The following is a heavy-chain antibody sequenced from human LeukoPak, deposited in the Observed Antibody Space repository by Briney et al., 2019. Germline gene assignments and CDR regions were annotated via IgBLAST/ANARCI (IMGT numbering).Heavy chain of an antibody. V-gene: IGHV1-18*01. CDR1: GYTFTSYG. CDR3: VTTRRYYYDTSGPDAFDI. J-gene: IGHJ3*02. Sequence: ASVKVSCKASGYTFTSYGISWVRQAPGQGLEWMGWISAHNGNTNYAQKLQGRVTMTTDTSTSTAYMELRSLRSDDTAVYYCVTTRRYYYDTSGPDAFDIWGQGTMVTVSS. D-gene: IGHD3-22*01. CDR2: ISAHNGNT.